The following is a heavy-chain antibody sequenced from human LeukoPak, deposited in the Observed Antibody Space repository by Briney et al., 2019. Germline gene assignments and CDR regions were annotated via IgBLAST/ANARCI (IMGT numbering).Heavy chain of an antibody. D-gene: IGHD5-18*01. CDR1: GYSFTSYW. Sequence: GESLKISCKGSGYSFTSYWIGWVRQMPGKGLEWMGIIYPGDPDTRYSPSFQGQVTISADKSISTAYLQWSSLKASDTAMYYCARPPMRGYSYGYYFDYWGQGTLVTVSS. V-gene: IGHV5-51*01. CDR2: IYPGDPDT. CDR3: ARPPMRGYSYGYYFDY. J-gene: IGHJ4*02.